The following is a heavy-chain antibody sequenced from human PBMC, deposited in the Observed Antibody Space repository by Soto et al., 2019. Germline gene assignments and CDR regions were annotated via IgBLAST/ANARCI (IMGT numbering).Heavy chain of an antibody. D-gene: IGHD4-17*01. V-gene: IGHV4-31*03. CDR2: IYYSGST. CDR1: GGSISSGGYY. J-gene: IGHJ5*02. Sequence: SETLSLTCTVSGGSISSGGYYWSWIRQHPGKGLEWIGYIYYSGSTYYNPSLKSRVTISVDTSKNQFSLKLSSVTAADTAVYYCARDHSYGGNSGYNWFDPWGQGTLVTVSS. CDR3: ARDHSYGGNSGYNWFDP.